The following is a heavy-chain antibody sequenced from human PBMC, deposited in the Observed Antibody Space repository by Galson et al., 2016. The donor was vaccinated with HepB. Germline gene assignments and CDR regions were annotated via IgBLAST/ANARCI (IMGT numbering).Heavy chain of an antibody. CDR3: ARSSGWYYGFDP. D-gene: IGHD6-19*01. CDR1: GGSISSGNYY. CDR2: MFYSGTT. J-gene: IGHJ5*02. Sequence: SETLSLTCTVSGGSISSGNYYWGWIRQPPGKGLEWIASMFYSGTTYYNPSLKSRVTISVDTSKSQFSLRLSSVTAPDTAVYYCARSSGWYYGFDPWGQGVLITVSS. V-gene: IGHV4-39*01.